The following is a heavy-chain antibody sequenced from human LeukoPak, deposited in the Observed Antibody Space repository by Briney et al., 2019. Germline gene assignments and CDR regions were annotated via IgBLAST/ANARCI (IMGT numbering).Heavy chain of an antibody. V-gene: IGHV4-38-2*02. J-gene: IGHJ5*02. CDR1: GYPINRGYF. D-gene: IGHD2-2*01. Sequence: SETLSLTCAVSGYPINRGYFWGWIRQPPGKGLEWIVSIYQSSITRYNPSLESRVSISVDTSKNEFSLELRSVTAADTAVYYCAREAYRDGSGCYNWFDPWGQGTLVTVSS. CDR3: AREAYRDGSGCYNWFDP. CDR2: IYQSSIT.